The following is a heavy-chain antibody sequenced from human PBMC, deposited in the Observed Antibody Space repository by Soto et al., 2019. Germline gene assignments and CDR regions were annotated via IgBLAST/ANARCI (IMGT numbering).Heavy chain of an antibody. CDR2: IYYSGST. D-gene: IGHD6-13*01. Sequence: QLQLQQSGPGLVKPSETLSLTSTVSGGSISSSTLYWGWLRQSPGKGLEWIGSIYYSGSTYYNQYLKNLVTISVDTSKNQFSLKLTSVTAADTAVYYCAAIAAAGNYWGQGTLVTVSS. CDR1: GGSISSSTLY. CDR3: AAIAAAGNY. V-gene: IGHV4-39*01. J-gene: IGHJ4*02.